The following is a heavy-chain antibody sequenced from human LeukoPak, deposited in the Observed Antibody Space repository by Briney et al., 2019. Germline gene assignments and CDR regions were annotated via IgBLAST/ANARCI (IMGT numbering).Heavy chain of an antibody. CDR3: ARDPDHYYDSSAYYGDY. CDR1: EYTFTNYA. V-gene: IGHV7-4-1*02. CDR2: INTNTGNP. Sequence: ASVKVSCKASEYTFTNYAMNWVRQAPGQGLEWMGWINTNTGNPTYAQGFTGRFVFSLDTSVSTAYLQISSLKAEDTAGYYCARDPDHYYDSSAYYGDYWGQGTLVTVSS. J-gene: IGHJ4*02. D-gene: IGHD3-22*01.